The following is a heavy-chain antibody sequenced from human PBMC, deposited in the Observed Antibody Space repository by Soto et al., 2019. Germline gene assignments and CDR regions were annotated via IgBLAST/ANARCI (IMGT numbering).Heavy chain of an antibody. CDR2: IKRRADGGTT. Sequence: EVQLVESGGGLVKPGGSLSLSCAASGFTCSNVWMSWVRQAPGKGLEWVGRIKRRADGGTTHYATPMRGRFTVSRDNSKYTLYLQMNSLKTEDTAVYYGTAGYLSGGSCYSVVYWAQVTLVTVSS. CDR3: TAGYLSGGSCYSVVY. J-gene: IGHJ4*02. D-gene: IGHD2-15*01. V-gene: IGHV3-15*01. CDR1: GFTCSNVW.